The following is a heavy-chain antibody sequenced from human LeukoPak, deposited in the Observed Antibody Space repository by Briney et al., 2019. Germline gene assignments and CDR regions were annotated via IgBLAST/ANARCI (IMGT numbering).Heavy chain of an antibody. CDR3: ARGRILRFNWFDP. CDR1: GYTFTRYY. CDR2: INPNSGGT. D-gene: IGHD2-21*01. V-gene: IGHV1-2*02. J-gene: IGHJ5*02. Sequence: GASVTVSCKASGYTFTRYYMHWVRQAPGQGLEWMGWINPNSGGTNYAQKFQGRVTMTRDTSISTAYMELSRLRSDDTAVYYCARGRILRFNWFDPWGQGTLVTGSS.